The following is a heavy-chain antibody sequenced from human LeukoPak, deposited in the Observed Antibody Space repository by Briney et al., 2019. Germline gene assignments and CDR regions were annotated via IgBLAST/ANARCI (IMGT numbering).Heavy chain of an antibody. J-gene: IGHJ4*02. CDR2: IYYSGRT. V-gene: IGHV4-59*01. D-gene: IGHD1-26*01. Sequence: PSETLSLTCTVSGGPITSYSWSWIRQPPGPGLEWLGYIYYSGRTNYNPSPKSRVTISVGTSKNQFSLKLSSVTAADTAVYYCARGGGGATTFDYWGQGTLVTVSS. CDR1: GGPITSYS. CDR3: ARGGGGATTFDY.